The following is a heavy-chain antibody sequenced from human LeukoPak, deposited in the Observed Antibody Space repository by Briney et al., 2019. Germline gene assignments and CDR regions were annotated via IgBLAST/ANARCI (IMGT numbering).Heavy chain of an antibody. CDR2: ISYDGSNK. CDR1: GFTFSSYA. CDR3: AKGGVAVTILFDHYYYMDV. V-gene: IGHV3-30*18. J-gene: IGHJ6*03. Sequence: GGSLRLSCAASGFTFSSYAMSWVRQAPGKGLEWVAVISYDGSNKYYADSVKGRFTISRDNSKNTLYLQMNSLRAEDTAVYYCAKGGVAVTILFDHYYYMDVWGKGTTVTVSS. D-gene: IGHD4-17*01.